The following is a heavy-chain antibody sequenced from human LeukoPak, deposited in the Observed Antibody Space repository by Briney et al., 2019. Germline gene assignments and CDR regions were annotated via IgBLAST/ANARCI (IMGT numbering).Heavy chain of an antibody. CDR3: ARQYSSGWGY. CDR2: IYYSGST. Sequence: PSETLSLTCTVSGDSISRSRYYWAWIRQPPGKGLEWIGSIYYSGSTSYNPSLKSRVTISVDTSKNQFSLKLSSVTAADTAVYYCARQYSSGWGYWGQGTLVTVSS. D-gene: IGHD6-19*01. V-gene: IGHV4-39*01. CDR1: GDSISRSRYY. J-gene: IGHJ4*02.